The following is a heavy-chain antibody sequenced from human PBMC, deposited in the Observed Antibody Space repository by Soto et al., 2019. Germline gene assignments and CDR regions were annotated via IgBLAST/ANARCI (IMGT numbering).Heavy chain of an antibody. Sequence: PGGSLRLSCAASGFTFSSYSMDWVRQAPGKGLEWVSYIRSSSSTIYYADSVEGRFTISRDNARNILYLQMNSLRDEDTAVYYCAREYGIYFESWGPGTLVTVSS. CDR2: IRSSSSTI. V-gene: IGHV3-48*02. J-gene: IGHJ4*02. D-gene: IGHD2-8*01. CDR3: AREYGIYFES. CDR1: GFTFSSYS.